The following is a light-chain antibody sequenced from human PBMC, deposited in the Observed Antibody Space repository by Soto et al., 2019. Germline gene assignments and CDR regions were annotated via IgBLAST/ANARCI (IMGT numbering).Light chain of an antibody. J-gene: IGLJ3*02. CDR2: HND. CDR3: AVWDDSLNGPV. Sequence: VLTQLPSASGTPGQSVTASCSGSGSNIGGNTVNWYQQVPGAAPKLLIYHNDRRPSGVPDRFSGFKAGTSASLGISGLQSADEADYYCAVWDDSLNGPVFGGGTKVTVL. CDR1: GSNIGGNT. V-gene: IGLV1-44*01.